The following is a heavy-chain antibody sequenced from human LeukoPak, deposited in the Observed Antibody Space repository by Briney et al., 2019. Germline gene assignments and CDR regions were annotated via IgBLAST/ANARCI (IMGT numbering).Heavy chain of an antibody. V-gene: IGHV6-1*01. CDR1: GDSVSSNSAA. J-gene: IGHJ5*02. CDR2: TYYRSKWYN. CDR3: ARELDSSGYYKNWFDP. Sequence: SQTLSLTCAISGDSVSSNSAAWNWIRQSPSRGLEWLGRTYYRSKWYNDYAVSVKSRITINPDTSKNQFPLQLNSVTPEDTAVYYCARELDSSGYYKNWFDPWGQGTLVTVSS. D-gene: IGHD3-22*01.